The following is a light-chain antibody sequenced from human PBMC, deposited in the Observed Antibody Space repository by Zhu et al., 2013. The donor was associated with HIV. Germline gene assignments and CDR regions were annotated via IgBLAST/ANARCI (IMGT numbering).Light chain of an antibody. Sequence: EIVLTQSPGTLSLSPGERVTLSCRASQSVSRNHLAWYQQKPGQAPRLLIYGASSRATGIPDRFSGSGSGTDFTLTISGLQSGDLGVYFCQQYDTWPPDTFGQGTKLEI. CDR2: GAS. J-gene: IGKJ2*01. CDR1: QSVSRNH. CDR3: QQYDTWPPDT. V-gene: IGKV3-20*01.